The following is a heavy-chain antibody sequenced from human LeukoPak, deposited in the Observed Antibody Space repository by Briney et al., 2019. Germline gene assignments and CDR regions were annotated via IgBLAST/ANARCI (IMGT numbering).Heavy chain of an antibody. Sequence: PSETLSLTCTVSGGSMNNYYWSWIRHSPGKGLEWVGYIYHTGSATYEPSLKSRVTLSLDTSKNQFSLRLNSVTAADTAVYYCARGRGDSKGTSFDFWGQGTLVTVSS. CDR1: GGSMNNYY. D-gene: IGHD3-22*01. CDR3: ARGRGDSKGTSFDF. CDR2: IYHTGSA. V-gene: IGHV4-59*01. J-gene: IGHJ4*02.